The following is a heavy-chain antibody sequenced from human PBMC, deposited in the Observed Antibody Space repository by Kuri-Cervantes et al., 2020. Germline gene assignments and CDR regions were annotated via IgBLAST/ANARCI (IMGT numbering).Heavy chain of an antibody. CDR2: ISSSGSTI. V-gene: IGHV3-48*03. CDR3: ARDHEDGLRGFDY. CDR1: GFTFSSYE. J-gene: IGHJ4*02. Sequence: GGSLRLSCAASGFTFSSYEMNWVRQAPGKGLEWVSYISSSGSTIYYADSVKGRFTISRDNAKNSLYLQMNSLRAEDTAVYYCARDHEDGLRGFDYWGQGTLVTVSS. D-gene: IGHD3-10*01.